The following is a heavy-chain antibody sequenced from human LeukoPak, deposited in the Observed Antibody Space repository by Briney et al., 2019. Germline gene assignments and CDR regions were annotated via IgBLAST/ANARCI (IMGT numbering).Heavy chain of an antibody. Sequence: SQTLSLTCAISGDSVSSNSAAWNWIRQSPSRGLEWLGRTYYRSKWYNDYAVSVKSRKTINPDTSKNQFSLQLNSVTPEDTAVYYCARDGQQLVRRYYYYGMDVWGQGTTVTVSS. CDR1: GDSVSSNSAA. CDR2: TYYRSKWYN. J-gene: IGHJ6*02. D-gene: IGHD6-13*01. CDR3: ARDGQQLVRRYYYYGMDV. V-gene: IGHV6-1*01.